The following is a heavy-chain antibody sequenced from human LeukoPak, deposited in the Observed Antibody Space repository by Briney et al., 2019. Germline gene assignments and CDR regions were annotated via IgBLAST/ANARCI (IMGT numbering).Heavy chain of an antibody. CDR3: AKGVSSWYLDY. J-gene: IGHJ4*02. CDR1: GLTVSSNF. D-gene: IGHD6-13*01. Sequence: GGSLRLSCAASGLTVSSNFMTWVRQAPGKGLEWVSVIFSGGDTYYADSVKGRFIISRDNSKNTLYLQMTGLRVEDTAVYYCAKGVSSWYLDYWGQGTLVIVSS. V-gene: IGHV3-53*01. CDR2: IFSGGDT.